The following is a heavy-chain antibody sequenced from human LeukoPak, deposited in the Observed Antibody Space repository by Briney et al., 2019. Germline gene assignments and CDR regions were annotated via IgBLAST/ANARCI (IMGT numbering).Heavy chain of an antibody. Sequence: GGSLRLSCAASGLTLSFYGMHWVRQAPGKGREWVAVISYDGSNKYYADSVKGRFTISRDNYKNTLYLQMNRLRAEDTAVYYCAKDHCSGGSCYHFDYWGQGTLVTVSS. CDR2: ISYDGSNK. J-gene: IGHJ4*02. V-gene: IGHV3-30*18. CDR3: AKDHCSGGSCYHFDY. CDR1: GLTLSFYG. D-gene: IGHD2-15*01.